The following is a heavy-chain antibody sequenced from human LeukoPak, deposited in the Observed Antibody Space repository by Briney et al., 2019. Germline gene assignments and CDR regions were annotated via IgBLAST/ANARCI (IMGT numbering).Heavy chain of an antibody. Sequence: SETLSLTCTVSGGSLNGHWWSWIRQPPGKGLEWVGYVYYNGSSISHPSLNGRVSISLDTTKNQFSLNLTSVTAADTAVYYCAGLHFASAEEFDPWGQGTLVTVSS. J-gene: IGHJ5*02. CDR1: GGSLNGHW. V-gene: IGHV4-59*08. CDR2: VYYNGSS. CDR3: AGLHFASAEEFDP. D-gene: IGHD6-25*01.